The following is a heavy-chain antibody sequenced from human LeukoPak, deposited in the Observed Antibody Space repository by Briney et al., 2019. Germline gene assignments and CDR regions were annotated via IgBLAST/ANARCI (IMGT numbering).Heavy chain of an antibody. V-gene: IGHV1-69*05. D-gene: IGHD1-26*01. Sequence: SXXVSCKASGGTLSSYAISWLRQAPGQGLEWMGGIIPIFGTANYAQKFQGRVTITTDESTSTAYMELSSLRSEDTAVYYCASIVGATIGAFNYLGQGTLVTVSS. CDR3: ASIVGATIGAFNY. CDR1: GGTLSSYA. CDR2: IIPIFGTA. J-gene: IGHJ4*02.